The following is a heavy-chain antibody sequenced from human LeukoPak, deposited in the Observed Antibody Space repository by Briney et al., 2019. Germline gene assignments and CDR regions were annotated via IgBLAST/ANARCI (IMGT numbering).Heavy chain of an antibody. D-gene: IGHD2-2*01. CDR3: VRESRRYQLPGLNDYYYMDV. J-gene: IGHJ6*03. CDR2: IKQDGSEK. Sequence: GGSLRLSCAASGFTFSNYWMNWVRQAPGKGLEWVANIKQDGSEKYYVDSVKGRFTISRDIAKNSLYLQMNSLRAEDTAVYYCVRESRRYQLPGLNDYYYMDVWGKGTTVTVSS. V-gene: IGHV3-7*01. CDR1: GFTFSNYW.